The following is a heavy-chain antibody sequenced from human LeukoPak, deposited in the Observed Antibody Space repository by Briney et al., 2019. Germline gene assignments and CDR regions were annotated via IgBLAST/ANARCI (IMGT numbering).Heavy chain of an antibody. V-gene: IGHV3-30*03. CDR2: ISYDGSNK. CDR1: GFTFSSYG. Sequence: GGSLRLSCAASGFTFSSYGMHWVRQAPGKGLEWVAVISYDGSNKYYADSVKGRFTISRDNSKNTLYLQMSSLRAEDTAVYYCATRDLNSSGYVDYWGQGTLVTVSS. D-gene: IGHD3-22*01. CDR3: ATRDLNSSGYVDY. J-gene: IGHJ4*02.